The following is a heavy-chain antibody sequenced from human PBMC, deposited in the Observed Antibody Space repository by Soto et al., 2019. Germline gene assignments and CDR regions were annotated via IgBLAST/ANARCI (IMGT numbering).Heavy chain of an antibody. J-gene: IGHJ3*02. Sequence: PGESLKISCKGSGYSFTSYWIGWVRQMPGKGLEWMGIIYPGDSDTRYSPSFQGQVTISADKSISTAYLQWSSLKASDTAMYYCARSPKRSRAIATRPDAFDIWGQGTMVTVSS. CDR1: GYSFTSYW. CDR2: IYPGDSDT. D-gene: IGHD1-26*01. CDR3: ARSPKRSRAIATRPDAFDI. V-gene: IGHV5-51*01.